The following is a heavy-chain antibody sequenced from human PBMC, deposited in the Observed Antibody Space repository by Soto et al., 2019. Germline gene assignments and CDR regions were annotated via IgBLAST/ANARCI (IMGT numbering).Heavy chain of an antibody. CDR3: AQYGEWPLDY. CDR1: VGTIIAYF. CDR2: VYYTGHP. Sequence: SETLSLTCIVSVGTIIAYFRSWIRHPPDKGLEWIGYVYYTGHPSYSPSLRSRITMSLDTARNQFSLSLHSVTAPDPDVYYSAQYGEWPLDYWRPGTLVTV. V-gene: IGHV4-59*01. J-gene: IGHJ4*02. D-gene: IGHD3-3*01.